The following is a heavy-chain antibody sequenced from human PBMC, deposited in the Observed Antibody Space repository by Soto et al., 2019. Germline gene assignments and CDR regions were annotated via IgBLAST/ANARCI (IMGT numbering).Heavy chain of an antibody. Sequence: PSETLSLTCTVSGGSISTYYWSWIRQPPGKGLEWIGYIYYSGSTNYNPSLKSRVTISVDTSKNQFSLKLSSVTAADTAVYYCARDRYIYDFGANYFDYWGQGTLVTVSS. CDR3: ARDRYIYDFGANYFDY. J-gene: IGHJ4*02. CDR1: GGSISTYY. V-gene: IGHV4-59*01. D-gene: IGHD5-18*01. CDR2: IYYSGST.